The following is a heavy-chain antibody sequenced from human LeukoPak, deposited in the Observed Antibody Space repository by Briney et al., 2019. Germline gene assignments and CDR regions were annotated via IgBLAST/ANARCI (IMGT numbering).Heavy chain of an antibody. CDR3: ARGVVSSSWYLYYFDY. D-gene: IGHD6-13*01. V-gene: IGHV4-34*01. J-gene: IGHJ4*02. Sequence: SETLSLTCAVPGGSFSGYLWSWLRQPPGKGLEWVGEINYNGEITNYNPSLKSRVTISVDTSKNQFSLKLSSVTAADTAVYYCARGVVSSSWYLYYFDYWGQGTLVTVSS. CDR2: INYNGEIT. CDR1: GGSFSGYL.